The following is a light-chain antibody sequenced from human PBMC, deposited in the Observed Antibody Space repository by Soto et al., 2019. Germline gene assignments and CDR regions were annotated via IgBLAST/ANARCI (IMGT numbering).Light chain of an antibody. CDR1: QSIRSTS. CDR3: QQYGSSPFT. J-gene: IGKJ5*01. V-gene: IGKV3-20*01. Sequence: EIVLTQSPGTLSLSLGGRATLSCRASQSIRSTSLAWYQQKPGQAPRFLIYGASTRATGVPDRFSGSESGTDFTLSSSRLEPEDFVFYYCQQYGSSPFTFAQGTRLEIK. CDR2: GAS.